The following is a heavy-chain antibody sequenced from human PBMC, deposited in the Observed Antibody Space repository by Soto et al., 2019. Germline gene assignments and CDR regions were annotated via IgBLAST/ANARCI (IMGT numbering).Heavy chain of an antibody. CDR2: INWNSDTI. CDR3: AKGSSSWYEVPLDY. V-gene: IGHV3-9*01. Sequence: DVQLVESGGGLVQPGRSLRLSCTASGFTFDDYAMHWVRQAPGKGLEWVSGINWNSDTIGYADSVKGRFTISRDTAKKSLFLQMNSLGTEDTALYYCAKGSSSWYEVPLDYWGQGTLVTVSS. J-gene: IGHJ4*02. D-gene: IGHD6-13*01. CDR1: GFTFDDYA.